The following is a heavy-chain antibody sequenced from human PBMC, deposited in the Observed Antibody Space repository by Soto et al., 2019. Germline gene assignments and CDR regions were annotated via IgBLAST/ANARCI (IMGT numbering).Heavy chain of an antibody. V-gene: IGHV1-18*01. CDR1: GYTYTSYG. CDR3: ARGYYYDSSGNLDY. Sequence: ASVKVSCKTSGYTYTSYGIIWVRQAPGQGLEWMGWISAYNGNTNYAQKLQGRVTMTTDTSTSTAYMELRSLRSDDTAVYYCARGYYYDSSGNLDYWGQGTLVTVSS. CDR2: ISAYNGNT. D-gene: IGHD3-22*01. J-gene: IGHJ4*02.